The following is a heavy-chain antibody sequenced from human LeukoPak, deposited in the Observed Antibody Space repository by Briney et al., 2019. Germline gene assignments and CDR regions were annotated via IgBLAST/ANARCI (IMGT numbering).Heavy chain of an antibody. J-gene: IGHJ3*02. D-gene: IGHD3-16*01. CDR1: GNSITTYW. Sequence: GESLEISCKASGNSITTYWIGWVRQKPGKGLEWMGLIFPGDSDTKYSPSFQGQVTISADKSISTAYLQWSSLKASDTAMYYCATYFAGAETFDIWGQGTMVTVSS. CDR2: IFPGDSDT. CDR3: ATYFAGAETFDI. V-gene: IGHV5-51*01.